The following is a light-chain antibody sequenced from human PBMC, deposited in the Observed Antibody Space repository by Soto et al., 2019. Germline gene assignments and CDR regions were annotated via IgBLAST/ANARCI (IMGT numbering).Light chain of an antibody. V-gene: IGKV3-15*01. CDR3: QQYDYWPPYT. CDR2: GAS. J-gene: IGKJ2*01. Sequence: EIVMTQSPATLSVSPGERATLSCRASQNISNNLAWYQQKPGRSPRLLIYGASTRATGIPARFSGRGSGTEFTLTISSLQSEDFAVYYCQQYDYWPPYTFGQGTKLAIK. CDR1: QNISNN.